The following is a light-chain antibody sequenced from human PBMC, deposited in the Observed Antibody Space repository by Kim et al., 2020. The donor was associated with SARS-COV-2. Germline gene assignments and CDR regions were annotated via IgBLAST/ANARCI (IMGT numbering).Light chain of an antibody. CDR1: SLRSYY. J-gene: IGLJ3*02. CDR2: GKN. Sequence: LGQTVRITCQGDSLRSYYASWYQQKPGQAPVLVIYGKNNRTSGIPDRFSGSSSGNTASLTITGAQAEDEADYYCNSRDSSGNHWVFGGGTQLTVL. CDR3: NSRDSSGNHWV. V-gene: IGLV3-19*01.